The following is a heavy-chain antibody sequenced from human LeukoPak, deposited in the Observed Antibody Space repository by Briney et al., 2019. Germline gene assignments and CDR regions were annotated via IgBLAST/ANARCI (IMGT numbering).Heavy chain of an antibody. J-gene: IGHJ5*02. CDR2: ISTSGATI. Sequence: GGSLRLSCAASGFRFHDYYMSWIRKAPAKGLEWISYISTSGATIYYADSVKGRFTLSRDNAKNSLYLQMNNLRAEDTAVYYCARPIGSGRDRYVDPWGQGTLVTVSS. CDR3: ARPIGSGRDRYVDP. CDR1: GFRFHDYY. V-gene: IGHV3-11*04. D-gene: IGHD3-16*02.